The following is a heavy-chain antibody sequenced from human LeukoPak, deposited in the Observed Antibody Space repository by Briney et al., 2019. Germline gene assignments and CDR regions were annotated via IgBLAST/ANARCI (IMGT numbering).Heavy chain of an antibody. CDR1: GFTFSSYG. J-gene: IGHJ4*02. V-gene: IGHV3-33*01. CDR2: IWYDGRNK. CDR3: AIGLRRNPQILAAMVNYFDY. Sequence: PGRSLRLSCAASGFTFSSYGMHWVRQAPGKGLEWVAVIWYDGRNKYYADSVKGRFTISRDNSKNTLYLQMNSLRAEDTAVYYCAIGLRRNPQILAAMVNYFDYWGQGTLVTVSS. D-gene: IGHD5-18*01.